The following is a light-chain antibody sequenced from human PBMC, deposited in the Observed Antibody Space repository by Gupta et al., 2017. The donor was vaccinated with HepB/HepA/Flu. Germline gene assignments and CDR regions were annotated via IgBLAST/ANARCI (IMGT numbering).Light chain of an antibody. J-gene: IGKJ1*01. CDR2: AAS. Sequence: DMHIIQSPSSLSASVGDKVSIAFLPSQGITTYLDWYQQKPGKAPNLLIYAASSVHNGVPSRFSGGGYGTDFTLTISSRQPEDFSNYYCQHKDSTPWPFGQGTKVEIK. CDR1: QGITTY. V-gene: IGKV1-39*01. CDR3: QHKDSTPWP.